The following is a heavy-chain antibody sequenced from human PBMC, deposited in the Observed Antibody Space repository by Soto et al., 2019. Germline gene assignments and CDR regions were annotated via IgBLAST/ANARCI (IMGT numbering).Heavy chain of an antibody. CDR1: GASIGSRDYY. Sequence: QVQMRQSGPGLVKPSQTLSLKCSVSGASIGSRDYYWSWIRQHPEKGLEWIGSIYYNGNTDDNPTLXGXPXIXXAASMNECALQLTAVTAADTDVHYYARNRSGAALKGAGMDVWGQGTTVTGS. V-gene: IGHV4-31*02. J-gene: IGHJ6*02. D-gene: IGHD6-25*01. CDR2: IYYNGNT. CDR3: ARNRSGAALKGAGMDV.